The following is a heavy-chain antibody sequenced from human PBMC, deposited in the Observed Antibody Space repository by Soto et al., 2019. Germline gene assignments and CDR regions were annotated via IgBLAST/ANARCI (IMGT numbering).Heavy chain of an antibody. V-gene: IGHV3-23*01. CDR2: ISVVGTST. CDR3: ARKTTLVTPLDY. J-gene: IGHJ4*02. CDR1: GFTFSTYA. D-gene: IGHD4-17*01. Sequence: GGSLRLSCAASGFTFSTYAMSWVRQAPGKGLEWVSSISVVGTSTYYADSVKGRFTISRDNSKNTVYLQMNGLRAEDTALYYCARKTTLVTPLDYWGQGTLVTV.